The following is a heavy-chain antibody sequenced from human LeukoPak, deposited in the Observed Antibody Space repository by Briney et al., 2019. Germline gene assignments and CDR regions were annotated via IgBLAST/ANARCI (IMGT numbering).Heavy chain of an antibody. CDR2: ISYDGSNK. CDR1: GFTFSSYA. D-gene: IGHD2-21*02. CDR3: ARGGSLAYCGGDCYLGHDY. J-gene: IGHJ4*02. Sequence: PGGSLRLSCAASGFTFSSYAMHWVRQAPGKGLEWVAVISYDGSNKYYADSVKGRFTISRDNAKNTLYLQMNSLRAEDTAVYYCARGGSLAYCGGDCYLGHDYWGQGTLVTVSS. V-gene: IGHV3-30*04.